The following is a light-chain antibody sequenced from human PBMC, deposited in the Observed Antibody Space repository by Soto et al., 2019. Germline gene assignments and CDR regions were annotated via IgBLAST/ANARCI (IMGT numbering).Light chain of an antibody. Sequence: DIQMTQSPSSLSASVGDRVTITCRATQSISNSLNWYQHKPGEAPKLLMYAACTLQSGVPSRFXXXXXXXXXXXTXSSLQPEDFATYFCQQSHSIPFTFGPGTKVDIE. CDR1: QSISNS. CDR3: QQSHSIPFT. J-gene: IGKJ3*01. V-gene: IGKV1-39*01. CDR2: AAC.